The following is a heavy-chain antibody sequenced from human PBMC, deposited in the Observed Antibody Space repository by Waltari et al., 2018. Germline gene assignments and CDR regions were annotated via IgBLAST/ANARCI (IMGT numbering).Heavy chain of an antibody. D-gene: IGHD6-25*01. CDR3: VKERAAAYYFHS. V-gene: IGHV3-7*01. Sequence: EVQLVESGGGLVQPGGSPRLSCTASGFNFKYSWMSWVRQAPGKGLEWVANIKHDGSEKYYVDSVKGRFTISRDNAKNSLYLQMNSLRAEDTAVYYCVKERAAAYYFHSWGQGTLVTVSS. CDR2: IKHDGSEK. CDR1: GFNFKYSW. J-gene: IGHJ4*02.